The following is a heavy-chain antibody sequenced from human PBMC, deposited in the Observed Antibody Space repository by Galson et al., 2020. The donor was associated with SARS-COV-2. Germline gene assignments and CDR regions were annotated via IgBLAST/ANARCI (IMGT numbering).Heavy chain of an antibody. CDR1: GGSISSGTYF. CDR3: ARDWAVSSSPFDY. CDR2: IYTSGST. Sequence: SETLSLTCSVSGGSISSGTYFRSWIRQPAGKGLEWIGHIYTSGSTNYNPSLKSRVTISVDTSKNQFSLRLSSVTAADTAVYYCARDWAVSSSPFDYWGQGTLVTVSS. J-gene: IGHJ4*02. D-gene: IGHD6-6*01. V-gene: IGHV4-61*09.